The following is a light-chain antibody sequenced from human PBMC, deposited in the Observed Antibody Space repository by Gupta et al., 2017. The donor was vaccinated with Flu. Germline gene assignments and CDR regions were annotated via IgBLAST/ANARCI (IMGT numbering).Light chain of an antibody. J-gene: IGLJ1*01. Sequence: QSVLAQPPSASETPGQRVTISCSGSSSNIGSNPVNWYQQVPGTAPKLLIYGNSQRPSGVPDRFSGSKSGTSASLAISGLQSEDEADYYCAAWDDSLNGHYVFGTGTKFTVL. V-gene: IGLV1-44*01. CDR2: GNS. CDR3: AAWDDSLNGHYV. CDR1: SSNIGSNP.